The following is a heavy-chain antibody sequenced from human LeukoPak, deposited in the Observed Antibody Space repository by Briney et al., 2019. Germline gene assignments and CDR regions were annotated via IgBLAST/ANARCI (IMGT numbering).Heavy chain of an antibody. CDR1: GYTFTSYY. J-gene: IGHJ4*02. CDR2: INPSGGST. V-gene: IGHV1-46*01. Sequence: ASVKVSCKASGYTFTSYYMRWVRQAPGQGLEWMGIINPSGGSTSYAQKFQGRVTMTRDTSTSTVYMELSSLRSEDTAVYYCARDVGYCSSTSCYGYYYFDYWGQGTLVTVSS. D-gene: IGHD2-2*01. CDR3: ARDVGYCSSTSCYGYYYFDY.